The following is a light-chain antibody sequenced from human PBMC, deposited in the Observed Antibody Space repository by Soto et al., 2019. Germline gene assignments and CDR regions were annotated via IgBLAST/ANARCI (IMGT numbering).Light chain of an antibody. V-gene: IGLV2-14*01. Sequence: QSALTQPASVSGSPGQSITISCTGTSSDVGGYNYVSWYQQHPGKAPKLMISDVSNRPSGVSNRFSGSKSGNTASLTISGLQTEDEADYCSSYTTSSTYVFGTGTKSPS. CDR2: DVS. J-gene: IGLJ1*01. CDR1: SSDVGGYNY. CDR3: SSYTTSSTYV.